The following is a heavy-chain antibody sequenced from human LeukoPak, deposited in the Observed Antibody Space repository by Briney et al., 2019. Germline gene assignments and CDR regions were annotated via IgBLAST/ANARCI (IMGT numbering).Heavy chain of an antibody. V-gene: IGHV3-15*01. CDR3: TTDEWELHFDY. Sequence: GGSLRLSCAASGFTFSNAWMSWVRQAPGKGLEWVGRIKSKTDDGTTDYAAPVKGRFTISRDDSKNTLYLQMNSLKTEDTAVYYCTTDEWELHFDYWGQGTLVTVSS. D-gene: IGHD1-26*01. CDR2: IKSKTDDGTT. CDR1: GFTFSNAW. J-gene: IGHJ4*02.